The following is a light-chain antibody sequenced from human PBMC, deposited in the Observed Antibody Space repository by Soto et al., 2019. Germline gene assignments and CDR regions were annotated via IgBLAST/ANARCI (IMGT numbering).Light chain of an antibody. J-gene: IGKJ1*01. CDR1: QSISRW. V-gene: IGKV1-5*01. CDR2: DAS. Sequence: DIPMTQSPSTLSASVGDRVTITCRASQSISRWLAWYQQKPGKAPKLLIYDASNLESGVPSRFSGGGSGTEFSPTIRRLQPDDFATYYCQQYNYFWAFGQGTRVEIK. CDR3: QQYNYFWA.